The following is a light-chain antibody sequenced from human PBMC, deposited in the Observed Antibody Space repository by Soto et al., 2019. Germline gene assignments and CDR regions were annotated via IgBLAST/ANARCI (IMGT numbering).Light chain of an antibody. CDR3: SSYAGSDNPYV. J-gene: IGLJ1*01. Sequence: QSALTQPPSASGSPGQSVTIYCTRTTGDVGGYDYVSWYQQHPGKAPKLMIYEVTKRPLGVPDRFSGSKSGNTASLTVSGLQAEDEADYYCSSYAGSDNPYVFGTGTKVTVL. CDR2: EVT. CDR1: TGDVGGYDY. V-gene: IGLV2-8*01.